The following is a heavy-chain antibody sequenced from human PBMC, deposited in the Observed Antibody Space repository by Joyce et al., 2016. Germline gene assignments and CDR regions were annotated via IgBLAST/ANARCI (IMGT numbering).Heavy chain of an antibody. V-gene: IGHV4-30-2*01. CDR3: ASGFNFKGRSFFDY. Sequence: QLQLQESGSGLVKPSQTLSLTCAVSGASVSSGGYSWSWIRQPPGKGLEWIGYIYHNESTYYNPSLKRRFTISVDRSKNQFSLKLASVTAADTAVYYCASGFNFKGRSFFDYWGQGALVTVSS. CDR1: GASVSSGGYS. J-gene: IGHJ4*02. CDR2: IYHNEST. D-gene: IGHD3-10*01.